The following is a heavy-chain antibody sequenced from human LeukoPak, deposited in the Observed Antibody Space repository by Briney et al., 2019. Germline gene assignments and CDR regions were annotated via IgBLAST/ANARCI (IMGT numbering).Heavy chain of an antibody. D-gene: IGHD3-9*01. CDR2: IYYTGIA. V-gene: IGHV4-59*01. J-gene: IGHJ4*02. CDR3: ARDVYDILTGYQSGFDY. Sequence: SETLSLTCTVTGGSISGYHWNWIRQSPGKGLEWIANIYYTGIADYNPSLKSRVTTSVDTSKNQFSLKLSSVTAADTAVYYCARDVYDILTGYQSGFDYWGQGTLVTVSS. CDR1: GGSISGYH.